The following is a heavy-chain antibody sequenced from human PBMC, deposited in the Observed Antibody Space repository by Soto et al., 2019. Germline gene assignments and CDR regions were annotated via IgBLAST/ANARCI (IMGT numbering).Heavy chain of an antibody. CDR1: GGSFSGYY. V-gene: IGHV4-34*01. J-gene: IGHJ4*02. D-gene: IGHD6-19*01. CDR3: ARVGVAVAANRGGYFDY. Sequence: SETLSLTCAVYGGSFSGYYWSWIRQPPGKGLEWIGEINHSGSTNYNPSLKSRVTISVDTSKNQFSLKLSSVTAADTAVYYCARVGVAVAANRGGYFDYWGQGTLVTVSS. CDR2: INHSGST.